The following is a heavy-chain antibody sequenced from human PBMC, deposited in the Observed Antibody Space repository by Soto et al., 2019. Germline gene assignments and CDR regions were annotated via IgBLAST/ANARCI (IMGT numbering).Heavy chain of an antibody. CDR3: SKDRVCEQNNGWHQGS. J-gene: IGHJ4*02. CDR1: GFTFSGYG. D-gene: IGHD6-19*01. V-gene: IGHV3-30*18. Sequence: QVQLVESGGGVAQPGRSLRLSCAASGFTFSGYGMHWVRQAPGKGLEWVAVISNDGSTKYHGDSVKGRFTISRDNSKNTLFLQLDSLRAEDTAVYYCSKDRVCEQNNGWHQGSWGQGTQVIVSS. CDR2: ISNDGSTK.